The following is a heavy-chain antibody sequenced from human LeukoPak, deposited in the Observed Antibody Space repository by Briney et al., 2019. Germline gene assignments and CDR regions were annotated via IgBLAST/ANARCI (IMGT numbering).Heavy chain of an antibody. CDR1: GFTFSSYW. CDR3: AKWSGYWSY. V-gene: IGHV3-74*01. D-gene: IGHD5-12*01. J-gene: IGHJ4*02. CDR2: VNSDGSST. Sequence: PGGSLRLSCAASGFTFSSYWMHWVRQAPGKGLVWVSRVNSDGSSTTCADSVKGRFTISRDNAKNTLYLQMNSLRAEDTAVYYCAKWSGYWSYWGQGTLVTVSS.